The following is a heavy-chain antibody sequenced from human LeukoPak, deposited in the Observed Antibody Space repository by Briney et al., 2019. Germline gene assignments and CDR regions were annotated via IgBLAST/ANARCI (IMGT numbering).Heavy chain of an antibody. Sequence: KASETLSLTCTVSGGSISSYYWSWIRQPPGKGLEWIGFIYYSGSTNYNPSLKSRVTISVDTSKNQFSLKLSSVTAADTAVYYCASIPYSSSPNPSYWGQGTLVTVSS. CDR1: GGSISSYY. V-gene: IGHV4-59*12. CDR3: ASIPYSSSPNPSY. D-gene: IGHD6-6*01. CDR2: IYYSGST. J-gene: IGHJ4*02.